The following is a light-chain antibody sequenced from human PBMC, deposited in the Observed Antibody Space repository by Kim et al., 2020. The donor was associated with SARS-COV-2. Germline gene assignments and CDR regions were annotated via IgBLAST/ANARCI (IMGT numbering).Light chain of an antibody. J-gene: IGKJ2*01. Sequence: EVVLTQSPGTLSLSPGERATLSCRASQSVYSGYFGWYQQKPGQAPRLLIYGASNRATGIPDSFSGSGSGTDFSLTISRLEPEDFAVYYCQQYTESSFTFGQGTKLEI. V-gene: IGKV3-20*01. CDR2: GAS. CDR1: QSVYSGY. CDR3: QQYTESSFT.